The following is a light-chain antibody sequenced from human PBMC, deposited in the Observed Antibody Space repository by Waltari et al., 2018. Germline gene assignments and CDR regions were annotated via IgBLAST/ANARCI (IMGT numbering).Light chain of an antibody. V-gene: IGLV10-54*04. Sequence: TGNSEDVGNQGAAWLQQHQGHPPKLLSDRDNRRPSGIAERFFASRSGDTASLTITDLQPEDEADYYFSAWDDSLNTYIFGTGTKVTVL. CDR1: SEDVGNQG. CDR3: SAWDDSLNTYI. J-gene: IGLJ1*01. CDR2: RDN.